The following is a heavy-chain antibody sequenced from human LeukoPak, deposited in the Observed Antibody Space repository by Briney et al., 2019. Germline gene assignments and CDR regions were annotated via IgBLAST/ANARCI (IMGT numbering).Heavy chain of an antibody. CDR3: ARDTQLYWSGTTCFPYWFDT. Sequence: SETLSLTCTVSGGSMTHYFWSWIRQAPGKGLEWISYAHTSGGPDYTHSLKSRVTLSLDTSKNTFSLILRSVTAADTAVYFCARDTQLYWSGTTCFPYWFDTWGQGTLASVPS. J-gene: IGHJ5*02. D-gene: IGHD2-2*01. CDR1: GGSMTHYF. CDR2: AHTSGGP. V-gene: IGHV4-59*01.